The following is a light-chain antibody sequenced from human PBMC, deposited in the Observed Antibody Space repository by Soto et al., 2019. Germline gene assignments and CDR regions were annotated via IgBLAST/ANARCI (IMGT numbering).Light chain of an antibody. J-gene: IGKJ1*01. V-gene: IGKV3-15*01. CDR1: QNVAGD. Sequence: RVTTQSPATLSVSPGERATLSCRASQNVAGDLAWYQQKPGQAPRLLIYRTSTMATGIPARFSGSGSGTEFTLTISSLQYEDFAVYYCQEYNGRSSFGQGTKVEIK. CDR2: RTS. CDR3: QEYNGRSS.